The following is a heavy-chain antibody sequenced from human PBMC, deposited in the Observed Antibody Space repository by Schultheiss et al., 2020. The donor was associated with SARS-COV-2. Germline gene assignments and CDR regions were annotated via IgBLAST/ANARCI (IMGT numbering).Heavy chain of an antibody. CDR3: AREAVGAASGGEYYYGMDV. D-gene: IGHD1-26*01. J-gene: IGHJ6*02. CDR1: GYTFTSYA. CDR2: INAGNGNT. V-gene: IGHV1-3*01. Sequence: ASVKVSCKASGYTFTSYAMHWVRQAPGQRLEWMGWINAGNGNTKYSQKFQGRVTITRDTSASTAYMELSSLRSEDTAVYYCAREAVGAASGGEYYYGMDVWGQGTTVTVSS.